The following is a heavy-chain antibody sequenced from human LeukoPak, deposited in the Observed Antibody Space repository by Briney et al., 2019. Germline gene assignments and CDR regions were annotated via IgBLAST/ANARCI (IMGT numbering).Heavy chain of an antibody. J-gene: IGHJ4*02. Sequence: GSLRLSCAASGFTFSSYAMSWVRQAPGKGLEWVSAISGSGGSTYYADSVKGRFTISRDNSKNTLYLQMNSLRAEDTAVYYCAKNLLTFGGVVNQPFDYWGQGTLVTVSS. CDR3: AKNLLTFGGVVNQPFDY. CDR1: GFTFSSYA. D-gene: IGHD3-16*01. CDR2: ISGSGGST. V-gene: IGHV3-23*01.